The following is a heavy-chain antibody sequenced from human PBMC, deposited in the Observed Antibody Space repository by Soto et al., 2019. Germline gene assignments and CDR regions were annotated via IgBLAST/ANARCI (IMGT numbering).Heavy chain of an antibody. Sequence: ASVKVSCKASGYTFTSYGISWVRQAPGQGLEWIGWIVACNGNTNYAQKFQERVTITTDTSTSTAYMELSSLRSEDTAVYYCAAAPTVDDAFDIWGQGTMVTVSS. D-gene: IGHD4-17*01. CDR1: GYTFTSYG. CDR3: AAAPTVDDAFDI. J-gene: IGHJ3*02. CDR2: IVACNGNT. V-gene: IGHV1-18*01.